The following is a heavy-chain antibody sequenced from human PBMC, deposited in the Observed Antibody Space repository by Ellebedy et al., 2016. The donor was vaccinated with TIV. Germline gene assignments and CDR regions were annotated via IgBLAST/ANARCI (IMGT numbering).Heavy chain of an antibody. CDR2: IYPGDSDT. V-gene: IGHV5-51*01. D-gene: IGHD3-9*01. CDR3: ARLPYYDILTGYYWYAFDI. CDR1: GYSFTSYW. Sequence: GGSLRLXCKGSGYSFTSYWIGWVRQIPGKGLEWMGIIYPGDSDTRYSPSFQGQVTISADKSISTAYLQWSSLKASDTAMYYCARLPYYDILTGYYWYAFDIWGQGTMVTVSS. J-gene: IGHJ3*02.